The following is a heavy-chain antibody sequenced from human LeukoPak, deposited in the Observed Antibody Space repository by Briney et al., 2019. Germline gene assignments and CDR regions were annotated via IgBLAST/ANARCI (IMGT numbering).Heavy chain of an antibody. Sequence: ASVKVSCNASGYTFTSYGISWVRQSPGQGLEWMGWISAYNGNTNFAQKLQGRVTMTTDTSTSTAYMDLRRLRSDDTAVYYCARNQAATNTQVRFCLDWGQGTLVTVSS. CDR2: ISAYNGNT. J-gene: IGHJ4*02. V-gene: IGHV1-18*01. CDR1: GYTFTSYG. D-gene: IGHD3-9*01. CDR3: ARNQAATNTQVRFCLD.